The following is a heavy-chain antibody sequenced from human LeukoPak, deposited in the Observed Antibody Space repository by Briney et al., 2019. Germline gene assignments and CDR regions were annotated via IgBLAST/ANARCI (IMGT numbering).Heavy chain of an antibody. CDR2: INHSGST. Sequence: PSETLSLTCAVYGGSFSGYYWSWIRQPPGKGLEWIGEINHSGSTNYNPSLKSRVTISVDTSKNQFSLKLSSVTAADTAVYYCVSRSPAFDPWGQGTLVTVSS. CDR1: GGSFSGYY. J-gene: IGHJ5*02. V-gene: IGHV4-34*01. CDR3: VSRSPAFDP.